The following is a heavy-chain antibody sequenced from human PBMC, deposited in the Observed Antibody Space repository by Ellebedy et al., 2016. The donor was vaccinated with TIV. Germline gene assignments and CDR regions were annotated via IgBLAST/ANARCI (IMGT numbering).Heavy chain of an antibody. CDR1: GFTFSSHV. Sequence: GESLKISXAAPGFTFSSHVMTWVRQAPGKGLEWVSTISGTGLSMYYADSVKGRFTIPRDNSKNTLSLQMNSLRAEDTALYYCSRGVRGVVPAGILDNWGQGALVTVSS. J-gene: IGHJ4*02. CDR2: ISGTGLSM. CDR3: SRGVRGVVPAGILDN. D-gene: IGHD2-2*01. V-gene: IGHV3-23*01.